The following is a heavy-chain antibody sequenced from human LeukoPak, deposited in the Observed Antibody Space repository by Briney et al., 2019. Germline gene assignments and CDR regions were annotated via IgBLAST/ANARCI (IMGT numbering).Heavy chain of an antibody. D-gene: IGHD4-17*01. J-gene: IGHJ4*02. CDR2: IYYSGST. Sequence: SETLSLTCTVSGGSISSGGYYRSWIRQHPGKGLERIGYIYYSGSTYYNPSLKSRVTISVDTSKNQFSLKLSSVTAADTAVYYCASLTTGILLLDYWGQGTLVTVSS. CDR1: GGSISSGGYY. CDR3: ASLTTGILLLDY. V-gene: IGHV4-31*03.